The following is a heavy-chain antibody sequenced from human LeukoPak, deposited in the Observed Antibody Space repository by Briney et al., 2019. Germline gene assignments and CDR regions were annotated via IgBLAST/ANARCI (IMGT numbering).Heavy chain of an antibody. CDR1: GFTVSSNY. V-gene: IGHV3-53*01. CDR3: AKKEAPGWYFDL. CDR2: IYSEGRI. Sequence: GGSLRLSCAASGFTVSSNYMSWVRQAPGKGLEWVSVIYSEGRIYYADSVKGRFTISRDNSKNTLYLRMNSLRAEDTAVYYCAKKEAPGWYFDLWGRGALVTVSS. J-gene: IGHJ2*01.